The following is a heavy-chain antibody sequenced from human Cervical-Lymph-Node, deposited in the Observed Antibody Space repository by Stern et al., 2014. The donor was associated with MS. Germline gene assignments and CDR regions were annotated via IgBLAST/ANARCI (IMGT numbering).Heavy chain of an antibody. CDR1: GGTFSTFP. V-gene: IGHV1-69*01. Sequence: VQLVQSGAEVTKPGSSVKVSCKASGGTFSTFPSSWVRQAPGQGLEWMGGIFPVFGTPTYAQEFRGRVTITADVSTSTVYMELSSLRSDDTAVYYCALSSETIDRWYSLGYDLWGQGTLVTVSS. J-gene: IGHJ5*02. CDR2: IFPVFGTP. D-gene: IGHD6-13*01. CDR3: ALSSETIDRWYSLGYDL.